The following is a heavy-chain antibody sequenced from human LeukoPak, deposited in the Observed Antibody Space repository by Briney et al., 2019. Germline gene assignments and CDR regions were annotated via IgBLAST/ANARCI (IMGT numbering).Heavy chain of an antibody. D-gene: IGHD2-2*01. CDR1: GYTFTSYY. V-gene: IGHV1-46*01. CDR3: ESEHSVVPAANTWFNL. J-gene: IGHJ5*02. CDR2: INPSGGST. Sequence: ASVKVSCKASGYTFTSYYMHWVRQAPGQGLEGMGIINPSGGSTSYAQKFQGRVTITRDMSKSTVYMEVRRLRYGDRAVYYCESEHSVVPAANTWFNLCGQATLVTPSS.